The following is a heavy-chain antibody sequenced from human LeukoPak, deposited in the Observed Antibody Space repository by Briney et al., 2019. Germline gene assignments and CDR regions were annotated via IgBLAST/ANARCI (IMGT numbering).Heavy chain of an antibody. J-gene: IGHJ5*02. CDR2: IYHSGST. CDR1: GGSISSSNW. V-gene: IGHV4-4*02. Sequence: SGTLSLTCAVSGGSISSSNWWSWVRQPPGKGLEWIGSIYHSGSTYYNPSLKSRVTISVDTSKNQFSLKLSSVTAADTAVYYCARDEGWFDPWGQGTLVTVSS. CDR3: ARDEGWFDP.